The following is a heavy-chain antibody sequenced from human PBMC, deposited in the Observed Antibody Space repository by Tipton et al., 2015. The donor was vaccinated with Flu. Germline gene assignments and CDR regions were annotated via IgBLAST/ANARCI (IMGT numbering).Heavy chain of an antibody. J-gene: IGHJ4*02. D-gene: IGHD1-14*01. V-gene: IGHV4-4*07. CDR1: GGSIDTYH. Sequence: TLSLTCTLFGGSIDTYHWSWVRQPAGKGLEWIGRIYSSGGTNYNPSLKSRVTMSVDTSKNQFSLKLSSVTAADTAVYYCATYKYYFDSWGQGTLVTVSS. CDR2: IYSSGGT. CDR3: ATYKYYFDS.